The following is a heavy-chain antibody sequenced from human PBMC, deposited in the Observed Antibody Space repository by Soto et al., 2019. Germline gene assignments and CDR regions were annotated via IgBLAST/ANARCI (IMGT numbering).Heavy chain of an antibody. CDR2: IYATGTT. CDR1: GASISGFY. D-gene: IGHD3-3*01. V-gene: IGHV4-4*07. Sequence: PSETLSLTCTVSGASISGFYWSWIRKSAGKGLEWIGRIYATGTTDYNPSLKSRVVMSVDTSKNQFSLKLSSVTAADTAVYYCARLRQGFWSGYYFYYYYGMDVWGQGTTVTVSS. J-gene: IGHJ6*02. CDR3: ARLRQGFWSGYYFYYYYGMDV.